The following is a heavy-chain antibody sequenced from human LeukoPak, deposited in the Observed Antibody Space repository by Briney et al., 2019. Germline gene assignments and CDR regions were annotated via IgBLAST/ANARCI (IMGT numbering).Heavy chain of an antibody. CDR3: ARGESFAFDV. J-gene: IGHJ3*01. CDR2: ISRDGDRT. CDR1: GFIFSSYD. Sequence: GGSLRLSCVGSGFIFSSYDMGWVRQAPGKGLEWVSPISRDGDRTYYEDSVKGRFTISRDNSRNTMYLQMNSLRAEDTAVYYCARGESFAFDVWGQGTMVTVSS. V-gene: IGHV3-23*01.